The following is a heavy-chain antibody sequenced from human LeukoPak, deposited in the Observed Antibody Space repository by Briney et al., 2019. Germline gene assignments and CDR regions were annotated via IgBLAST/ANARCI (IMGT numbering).Heavy chain of an antibody. V-gene: IGHV3-23*01. CDR2: IGPSGTST. J-gene: IGHJ5*02. CDR3: AKDWAWGWFDP. CDR1: GFTFDDYG. D-gene: IGHD3-16*01. Sequence: PGGSLRLSCAASGFTFDDYGMNWVRQAPGKGLEWVSGIGPSGTSTYYADSVKGRFTISRDNSKSTVYLQMNSLRADDTAVYYCAKDWAWGWFDPWGQGTLVTVSS.